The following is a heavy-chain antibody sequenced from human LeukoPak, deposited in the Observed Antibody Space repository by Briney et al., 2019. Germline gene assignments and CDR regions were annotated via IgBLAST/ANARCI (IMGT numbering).Heavy chain of an antibody. V-gene: IGHV4-34*01. CDR3: ARGRVQYYFGSGSQGWFDP. D-gene: IGHD3-10*01. CDR1: GGSFSGYY. J-gene: IGHJ5*02. CDR2: INHSGST. Sequence: PSETLSLTCAAYGGSFSGYYWNWIRQSPGMGLEWIGEINHSGSTNYNPSLKSRVTISVDTPKNQFSLRLTSVTAAGTAVYYCARGRVQYYFGSGSQGWFDPWGQGTLVTVSS.